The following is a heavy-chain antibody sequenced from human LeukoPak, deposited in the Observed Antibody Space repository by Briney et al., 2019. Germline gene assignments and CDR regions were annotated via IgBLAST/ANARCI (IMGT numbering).Heavy chain of an antibody. CDR1: GFTFSSYG. CDR3: AEDAGIAAAGTFFQH. D-gene: IGHD6-13*01. CDR2: IRYDGSNK. J-gene: IGHJ1*01. Sequence: GGSLRLSCAASGFTFSSYGMHWVRQAPGKGLEWVAFIRYDGSNKYYADSVKGRFTISRDNSKNTLYLQMNSLRAEDTAVYYCAEDAGIAAAGTFFQHWGQGTLVTVSS. V-gene: IGHV3-30*02.